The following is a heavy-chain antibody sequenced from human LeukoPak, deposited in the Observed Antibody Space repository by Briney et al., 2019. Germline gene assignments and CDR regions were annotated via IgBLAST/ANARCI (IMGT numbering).Heavy chain of an antibody. J-gene: IGHJ3*02. D-gene: IGHD3-22*01. CDR1: GGTFSSYA. CDR3: ARVFPGRVVVIKDDAFDI. V-gene: IGHV1-69*05. CDR2: IIPIFGTA. Sequence: ASVKVSCKASGGTFSSYAISWVRQAPGQGLEWMGRIIPIFGTANYAQKFQGRVTITTDESTSTAYMELSSLRSEDTAVYYCARVFPGRVVVIKDDAFDIWGQGTMATVSS.